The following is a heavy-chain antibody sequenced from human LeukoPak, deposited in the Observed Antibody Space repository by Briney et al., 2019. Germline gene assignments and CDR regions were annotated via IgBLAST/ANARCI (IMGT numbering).Heavy chain of an antibody. CDR2: IYYSGST. J-gene: IGHJ3*02. CDR1: GGSISSYY. CDR3: ARDSQLATDAFDI. V-gene: IGHV4-59*01. D-gene: IGHD6-13*01. Sequence: TSETLSLTCTVSGGSISSYYWSWIRQPPGKGLEWIGYIYYSGSTNYNPSLKSRVTISVDTSKNQFSLKLSSVTAADTAVYYCARDSQLATDAFDIWGQGTMVTVSS.